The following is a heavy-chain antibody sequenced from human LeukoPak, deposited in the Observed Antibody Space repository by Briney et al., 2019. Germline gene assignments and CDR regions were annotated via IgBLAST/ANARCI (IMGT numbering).Heavy chain of an antibody. CDR3: ARGMGAFDI. Sequence: SETLSLTCTVSGGSISSYYWSWIRQPPGKGLEWIGYIYYSGSTNYNPSLKSRVTISVDTSKNQFSLKLSSVTAADTAVYYCARGMGAFDIWGQGTMVTVSS. CDR2: IYYSGST. D-gene: IGHD2-8*01. V-gene: IGHV4-59*01. J-gene: IGHJ3*02. CDR1: GGSISSYY.